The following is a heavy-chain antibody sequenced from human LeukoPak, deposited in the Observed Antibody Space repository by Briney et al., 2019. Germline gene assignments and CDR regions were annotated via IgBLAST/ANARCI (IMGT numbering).Heavy chain of an antibody. V-gene: IGHV3-53*01. CDR1: GFTVSSSV. J-gene: IGHJ3*01. Sequence: GGSLRLSCAASGFTVSSSVMSWVRQVPGKGLEWVSAIYSGGTTHYAESVKGRFTISRDNSKNTLYLQMNSLRVEDTAVYYCATEKIPDEHRGAFDVWGQGTMVTVSS. CDR2: IYSGGTT. D-gene: IGHD2-21*01. CDR3: ATEKIPDEHRGAFDV.